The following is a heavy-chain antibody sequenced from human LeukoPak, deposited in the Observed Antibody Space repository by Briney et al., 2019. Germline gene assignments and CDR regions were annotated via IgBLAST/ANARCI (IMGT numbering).Heavy chain of an antibody. CDR3: ARGATGYYWEDY. CDR2: INPNSGDT. CDR1: GYTFTGYY. V-gene: IGHV1-2*02. Sequence: ASVKVSCKASGYTFTGYYMHWVRQAPGQGLEWMGWINPNSGDTNYAQKLQGRVTMTTDTSTSTAYMELRSLRSDDTAVYYCARGATGYYWEDYWGQGTLVTVSS. D-gene: IGHD3-9*01. J-gene: IGHJ4*02.